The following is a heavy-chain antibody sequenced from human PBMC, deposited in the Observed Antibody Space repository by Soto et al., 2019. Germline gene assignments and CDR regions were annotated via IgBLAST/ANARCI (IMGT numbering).Heavy chain of an antibody. CDR3: ARRVPGYCSSTSCYEFDY. J-gene: IGHJ4*02. CDR1: GGSISSGGYY. D-gene: IGHD2-2*01. CDR2: IYYSGST. V-gene: IGHV4-31*03. Sequence: QVQLQESGPGLVKPSQTLSLTCTVSGGSISSGGYYWSWIRQHPGKGLEWIGYIYYSGSTYYNPSLKSRVNISVDTSKNQFSLKLSSVTAADTAVYYCARRVPGYCSSTSCYEFDYWGQGTLVTVSS.